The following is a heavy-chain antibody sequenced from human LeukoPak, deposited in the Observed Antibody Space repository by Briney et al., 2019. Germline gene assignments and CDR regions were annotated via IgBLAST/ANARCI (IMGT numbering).Heavy chain of an antibody. CDR2: IHRSGST. CDR3: AREIVGGFNPGAY. V-gene: IGHV4-4*02. CDR1: PDSTTSNF. Sequence: SETLSLTCTVSPDSTTSNFWSWVRQPPGKGLEWIGEIHRSGSTNYNPSLQSRVTISIDRSKNQIALELSSVTAADTAVYSCAREIVGGFNPGAYWGQGTLVTVSS. J-gene: IGHJ4*02. D-gene: IGHD1-14*01.